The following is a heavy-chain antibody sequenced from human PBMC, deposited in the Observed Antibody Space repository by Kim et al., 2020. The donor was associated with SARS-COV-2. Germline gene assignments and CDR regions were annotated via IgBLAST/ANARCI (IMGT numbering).Heavy chain of an antibody. Sequence: IYYNGSPNSNPPHKRRVTISRDTAKNQFSLKLSSVTAADTAVYYCARGFDLWGRGTLVTVSS. CDR2: IYYNGSP. V-gene: IGHV4-59*09. CDR3: ARGFDL. J-gene: IGHJ2*01.